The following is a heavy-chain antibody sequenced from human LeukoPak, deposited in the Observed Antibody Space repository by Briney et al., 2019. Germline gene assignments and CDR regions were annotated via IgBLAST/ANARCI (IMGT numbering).Heavy chain of an antibody. Sequence: GGSLRLSCAASGFTFSAYEMNWVRQAPGKGLEWVSYIGSSGSTVYYADSVKGRFTVSRDNAKNSLYMQMESLRDEDTAIYYCARDTLEYSNSPDALDIWGQGTMVTVSS. V-gene: IGHV3-48*03. CDR3: ARDTLEYSNSPDALDI. J-gene: IGHJ3*02. CDR1: GFTFSAYE. CDR2: IGSSGSTV. D-gene: IGHD4-23*01.